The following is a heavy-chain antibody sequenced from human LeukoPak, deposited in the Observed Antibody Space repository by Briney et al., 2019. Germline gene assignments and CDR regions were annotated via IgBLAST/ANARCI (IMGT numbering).Heavy chain of an antibody. CDR3: ARGLAYSSGWYFDY. CDR1: GGSISSYY. Sequence: SETLSLTCTVSGGSISSYYWSWIRQPPGKGLEWIGYIYYSGSTNYNPSLKSRVTISVDTSKNQFSLKLSSVTAADTAVYYCARGLAYSSGWYFDYWGQGTLVTVSS. V-gene: IGHV4-59*01. J-gene: IGHJ4*02. CDR2: IYYSGST. D-gene: IGHD6-19*01.